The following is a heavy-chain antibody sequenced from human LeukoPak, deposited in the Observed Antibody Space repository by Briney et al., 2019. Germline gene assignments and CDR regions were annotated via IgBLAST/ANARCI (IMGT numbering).Heavy chain of an antibody. D-gene: IGHD3-10*01. Sequence: SETLSLTCAVYGGSFSGYYWSWIRQPPGKGLEWIGEINHSGSTNYNPSLKSRVTISVDTSKNQFSLKLSSVTAADTAVYYCAREDQYCGSGSFDYWGQGTLVTVSS. CDR3: AREDQYCGSGSFDY. CDR1: GGSFSGYY. V-gene: IGHV4-34*01. CDR2: INHSGST. J-gene: IGHJ4*02.